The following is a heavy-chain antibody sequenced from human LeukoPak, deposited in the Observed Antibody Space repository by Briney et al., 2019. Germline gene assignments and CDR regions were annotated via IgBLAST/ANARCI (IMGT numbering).Heavy chain of an antibody. CDR3: ARDLSGSYWTD. D-gene: IGHD3-10*01. J-gene: IGHJ4*02. Sequence: SETLSLTCNVSGGSISSYYWSWIRQPPGKGLEWIGYIFHSGSTNYNPSLESRVTISVDTSKNHFSLKVRSVTAADTAVYYCARDLSGSYWTDWGQGTLVTVSS. V-gene: IGHV4-59*01. CDR2: IFHSGST. CDR1: GGSISSYY.